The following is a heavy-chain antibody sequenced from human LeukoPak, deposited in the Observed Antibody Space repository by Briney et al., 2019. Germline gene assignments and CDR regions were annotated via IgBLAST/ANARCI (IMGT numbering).Heavy chain of an antibody. J-gene: IGHJ6*02. CDR3: ARANSSGWHSYYYYGMDV. D-gene: IGHD6-19*01. V-gene: IGHV4-59*08. Sequence: SETLSLTCTVSGGSISSYYWSWLRQPPGKGLEWIGYIYYSGSTNYNPSLKSRVTISVDTSKNQFSLKLSSVTAADTAVYYCARANSSGWHSYYYYGMDVWGQGTTVTVSS. CDR1: GGSISSYY. CDR2: IYYSGST.